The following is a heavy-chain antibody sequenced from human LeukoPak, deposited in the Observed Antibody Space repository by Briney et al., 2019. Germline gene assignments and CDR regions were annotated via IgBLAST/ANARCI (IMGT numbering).Heavy chain of an antibody. CDR1: GGSFSGYY. Sequence: SETLSLTCAVYGGSFSGYYWSWIRQPPGKGLEWIGEINHSGSTNYNPSLKSRVTISVDTSKNQFSLKLSSVTAADTAVYYCARADYGGNSAAFDIWGQGTMVTVSS. V-gene: IGHV4-34*01. D-gene: IGHD4-23*01. CDR2: INHSGST. CDR3: ARADYGGNSAAFDI. J-gene: IGHJ3*02.